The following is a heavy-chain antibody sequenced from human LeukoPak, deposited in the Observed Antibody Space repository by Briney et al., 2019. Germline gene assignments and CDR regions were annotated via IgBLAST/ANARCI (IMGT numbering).Heavy chain of an antibody. Sequence: SETLSLTCTVSGDSISSYYWSWIRQPPGKGLEWIGYISDSGKTNYNASLISRVTISVDTSKNQFSLKLTSVTPADTAVYYCARGGGTLDYWGQGTLVTVSS. J-gene: IGHJ4*02. V-gene: IGHV4-59*01. D-gene: IGHD3-16*01. CDR1: GDSISSYY. CDR3: ARGGGTLDY. CDR2: ISDSGKT.